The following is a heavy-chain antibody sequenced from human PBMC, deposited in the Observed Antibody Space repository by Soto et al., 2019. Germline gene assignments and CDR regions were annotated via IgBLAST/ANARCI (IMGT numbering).Heavy chain of an antibody. J-gene: IGHJ4*02. CDR2: ISGSGGST. V-gene: IGHV3-23*01. CDR1: GFTFSSYA. Sequence: GGSLRLSCAASGFTFSSYAMTWVRQAPGKGLEWVSVISGSGGSTYFADSVKGRFTISRDNSKNTLYLQMSSLRAEDTAVYYCAREDFNSSSWPLDYWGQGALVTAPQ. CDR3: AREDFNSSSWPLDY. D-gene: IGHD3-22*01.